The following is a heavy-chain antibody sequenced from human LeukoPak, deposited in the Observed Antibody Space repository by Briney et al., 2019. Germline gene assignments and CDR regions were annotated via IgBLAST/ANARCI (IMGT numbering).Heavy chain of an antibody. J-gene: IGHJ6*04. CDR2: IVSSSSHI. CDR1: GLTFITLS. Sequence: GGSLGLSWAASGLTFITLSMNWFRQAPGKGRGWFSSIVSSSSHIYYADSVKGRFTISRDNAKNSLYLQMNSLRAEDTAVYYCARDGDDPLSFQAALIMDVWGKGTTVTVSS. CDR3: ARDGDDPLSFQAALIMDV. V-gene: IGHV3-21*01. D-gene: IGHD5-12*01.